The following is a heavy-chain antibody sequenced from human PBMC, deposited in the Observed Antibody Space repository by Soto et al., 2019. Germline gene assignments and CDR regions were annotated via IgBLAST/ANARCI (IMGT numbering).Heavy chain of an antibody. Sequence: QVQLVESGRGVVQPGRSLRLSCAAAGFTLRTYDMHWVRQAPGKGLEWVTLMSFDESNKYYADSVKGRFTISRDNSKNTLYLQMNSLRAEDTAVYYCARGRLPNEYWGQGTLVTVSS. CDR1: GFTLRTYD. D-gene: IGHD4-17*01. J-gene: IGHJ4*02. V-gene: IGHV3-30*03. CDR3: ARGRLPNEY. CDR2: MSFDESNK.